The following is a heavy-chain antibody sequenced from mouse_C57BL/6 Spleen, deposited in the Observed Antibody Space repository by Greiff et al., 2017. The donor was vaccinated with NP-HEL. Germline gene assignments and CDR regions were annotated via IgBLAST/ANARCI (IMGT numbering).Heavy chain of an antibody. J-gene: IGHJ3*01. CDR2: IDPSDSET. V-gene: IGHV1-52*01. CDR1: GYTFTSYW. CDR3: ALYDGYYTWFAY. D-gene: IGHD2-3*01. Sequence: QVQLQQPGAELVRPGSSVKLSCKASGYTFTSYWMHWVKQRPIQGLEWIGNIDPSDSETHYNQKFKDKATLTVDKSSSTAYMQLSSLTSEDSAVYYCALYDGYYTWFAYWGQGTLFTVSA.